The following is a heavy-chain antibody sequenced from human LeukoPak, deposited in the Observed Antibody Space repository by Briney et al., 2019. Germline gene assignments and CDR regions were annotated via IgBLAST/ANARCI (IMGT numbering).Heavy chain of an antibody. Sequence: GGCLRLSCTASGFSVSRNYMSWGRQAPGKGLEWVSIIYSGGSTYYADSVKGRFTISRDNSKNTLYLQMNSLRAEDTAVYYCALAAAGPDYGFDSWGQGALVSASS. CDR1: GFSVSRNY. V-gene: IGHV3-53*01. J-gene: IGHJ5*01. CDR3: ALAAAGPDYGFDS. CDR2: IYSGGST. D-gene: IGHD6-13*01.